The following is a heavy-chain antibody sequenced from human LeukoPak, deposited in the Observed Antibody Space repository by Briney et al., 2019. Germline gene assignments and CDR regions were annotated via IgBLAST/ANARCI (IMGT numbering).Heavy chain of an antibody. D-gene: IGHD6-19*01. CDR2: ISYDGSNK. CDR1: GFTFSSYG. V-gene: IGHV3-30*18. CDR3: AKGIYSSGWSYFDY. J-gene: IGHJ4*01. Sequence: PGRSLRLSCAASGFTFSSYGIHWVRQAPGKGLEWVAVISYDGSNKYYADSVKGRFTISRDNSKNTLYLQMNSLRAEDTAVYYCAKGIYSSGWSYFDYWGHGTLVTVSS.